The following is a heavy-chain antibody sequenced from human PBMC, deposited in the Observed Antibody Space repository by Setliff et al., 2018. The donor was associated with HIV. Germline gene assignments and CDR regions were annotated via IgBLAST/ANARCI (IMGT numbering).Heavy chain of an antibody. V-gene: IGHV3-48*03. D-gene: IGHD6-19*01. Sequence: GGSLRLSCVASGFIFRHFEFNWVRQAPGKGLEWISYISSGGRNKYYADSVKGRFTISRDNAKNSLYLQMNSLRADDKAVYYCARAVDSSGWEAADLWGQGTLVTVSS. CDR3: ARAVDSSGWEAADL. CDR2: ISSGGRNK. CDR1: GFIFRHFE. J-gene: IGHJ4*02.